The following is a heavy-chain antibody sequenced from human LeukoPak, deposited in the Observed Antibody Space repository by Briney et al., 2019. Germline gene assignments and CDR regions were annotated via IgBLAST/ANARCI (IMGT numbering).Heavy chain of an antibody. Sequence: SETLSLTCTVSGGSISNYYWSWIRQPAGKRLEWLGRIYSSGSTNYNPPLESRVTVSVDTSKNQFSLKLSSVTAADTAVYYCAREHMVRGVINRWGQGALVTVSS. D-gene: IGHD3-10*01. CDR3: AREHMVRGVINR. CDR1: GGSISNYY. V-gene: IGHV4-4*07. CDR2: IYSSGST. J-gene: IGHJ4*02.